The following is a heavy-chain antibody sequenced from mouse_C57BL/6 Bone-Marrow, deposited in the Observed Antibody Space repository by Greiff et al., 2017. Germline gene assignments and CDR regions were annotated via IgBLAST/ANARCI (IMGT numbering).Heavy chain of an antibody. CDR1: GYTFTSYW. Sequence: QVQLQQPGAELVMPGASVKLSCKASGYTFTSYWMHWVKQRPGQGLEWIGEIDPSDSYTNYNQKFKGKSTLTVDKSSSTAYMQLSSLTSEDSAVYYWARERYFLYFDVWGTGTTVTVSS. J-gene: IGHJ1*03. CDR2: IDPSDSYT. V-gene: IGHV1-69*01. D-gene: IGHD1-1*01. CDR3: ARERYFLYFDV.